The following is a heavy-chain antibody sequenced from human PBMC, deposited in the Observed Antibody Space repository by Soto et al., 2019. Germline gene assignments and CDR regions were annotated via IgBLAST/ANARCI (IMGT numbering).Heavy chain of an antibody. V-gene: IGHV1-18*01. J-gene: IGHJ6*03. CDR1: GYTFTSYG. CDR3: ARNLAVDYYYYYMDV. CDR2: ISAYNGNT. Sequence: GASVKVSCKASGYTFTSYGISWVRQAPGQGLEWMGWISAYNGNTNYAQKLQGRVTMTTDTSTSTAYMELRSLRSDDTAVYYCARNLAVDYYYYYMDVWGKGTTVTVSS.